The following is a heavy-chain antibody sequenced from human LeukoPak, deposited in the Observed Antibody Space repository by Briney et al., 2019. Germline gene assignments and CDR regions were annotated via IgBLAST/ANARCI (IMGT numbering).Heavy chain of an antibody. J-gene: IGHJ6*04. CDR1: GFSFNNKG. CDR2: ISYDGTEK. CDR3: AKNIAALGFYAMDV. Sequence: GGSLRLSCVASGFSFNNKGMHWVRQVPGKGLEWVATISYDGTEKDYAVSVKGRFTISRDSSTNTLFLQMNSLRPEDTALYYCAKNIAALGFYAMDVWGTGTTVIVSS. V-gene: IGHV3-30*18. D-gene: IGHD6-13*01.